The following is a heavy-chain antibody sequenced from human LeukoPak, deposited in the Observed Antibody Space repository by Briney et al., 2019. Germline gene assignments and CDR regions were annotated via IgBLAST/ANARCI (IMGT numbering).Heavy chain of an antibody. CDR2: ISGSGGST. CDR1: GFTFSSYA. CDR3: AKSTQGWRQGLADY. Sequence: GGSLRLSCAASGFTFSSYAMSWVRQAPGKGLEWVSAISGSGGSTYYADSVKGRFTISRDNSKNTLYLQMNSLRAEDTAVYYCAKSTQGWRQGLADYWGQGTLVTVSS. J-gene: IGHJ4*02. V-gene: IGHV3-23*01. D-gene: IGHD6-19*01.